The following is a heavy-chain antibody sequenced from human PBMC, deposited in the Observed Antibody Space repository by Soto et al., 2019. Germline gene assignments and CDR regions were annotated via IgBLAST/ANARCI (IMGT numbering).Heavy chain of an antibody. V-gene: IGHV1-24*01. CDR2: FDPEDGET. D-gene: IGHD3-3*01. CDR1: GYTLTELS. CDR3: STGKLLRITIFGVAPAAFDI. Sequence: ASVKVSCKVSGYTLTELSMHWVRQAPGKGLERMGGFDPEDGETIYAQKFQGRVTMTEDTSTDTAYMELSSLRSEDTAVYYCSTGKLLRITIFGVAPAAFDIWGQGTMVTVSS. J-gene: IGHJ3*02.